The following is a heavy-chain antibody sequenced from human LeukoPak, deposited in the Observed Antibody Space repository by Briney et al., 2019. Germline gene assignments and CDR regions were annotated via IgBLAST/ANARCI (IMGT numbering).Heavy chain of an antibody. Sequence: GGSLRLSCAASGFTFSSYETNWVRQAPGKGLEWVSYISSSGSTIYYADSVKGRFTISRDNAKNSLYLQMNSLRAEDTAVYYCASGFSGGVHGWFDPWGQGTLVTVSS. CDR3: ASGFSGGVHGWFDP. J-gene: IGHJ5*02. CDR2: ISSSGSTI. V-gene: IGHV3-48*03. CDR1: GFTFSSYE. D-gene: IGHD3-10*01.